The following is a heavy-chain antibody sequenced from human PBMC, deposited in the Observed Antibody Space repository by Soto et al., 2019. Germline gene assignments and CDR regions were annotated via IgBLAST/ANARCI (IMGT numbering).Heavy chain of an antibody. D-gene: IGHD2-8*01. CDR2: ISGNGVTT. V-gene: IGHV3-23*01. J-gene: IGHJ3*02. CDR1: GFIFSNYA. Sequence: PGGSLRLSCAASGFIFSNYAMTWVRQAPGKGLEYVAAISGNGVTTYSADSMKGRFTISRDNSKNTLYLQLNSLRAEDTAVYFCAKDWDEIRMVDAFDICGRVTMVTVSS. CDR3: AKDWDEIRMVDAFDI.